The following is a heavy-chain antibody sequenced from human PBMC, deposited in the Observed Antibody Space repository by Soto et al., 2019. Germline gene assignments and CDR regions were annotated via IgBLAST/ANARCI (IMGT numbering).Heavy chain of an antibody. V-gene: IGHV1-69*02. D-gene: IGHD2-15*01. CDR3: ASLVGGTPNPYYYYGMDV. J-gene: IGHJ6*02. CDR1: GGTVSRYT. CDR2: IIPILGIA. Sequence: SVRVACKAAGGTVSRYTISWVRQAPGQGLEWMGRIIPILGIANYAQKFQGRVTITADKSTSTAYMELSSLRSEDTAVYYCASLVGGTPNPYYYYGMDVWGQGTTVTVSS.